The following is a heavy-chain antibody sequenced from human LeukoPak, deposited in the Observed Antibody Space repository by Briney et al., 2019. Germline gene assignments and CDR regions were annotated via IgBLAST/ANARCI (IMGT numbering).Heavy chain of an antibody. Sequence: GGCVTPSGAAYAFTLARYWMRWSRQAPGTGRVWVAYTNSDGKITDYADSVRGRFTTSRDNTKNTVYLQMSSLRAEDTGVYYCARDHRDFWSGYSIYWGGGALVIVSS. D-gene: IGHD3-3*01. CDR2: TNSDGKIT. J-gene: IGHJ4*02. CDR3: ARDHRDFWSGYSIY. CDR1: AFTLARYW. V-gene: IGHV3-74*01.